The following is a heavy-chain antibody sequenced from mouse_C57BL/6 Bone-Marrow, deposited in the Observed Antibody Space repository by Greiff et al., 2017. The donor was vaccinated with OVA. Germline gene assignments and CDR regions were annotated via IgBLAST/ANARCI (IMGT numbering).Heavy chain of an antibody. D-gene: IGHD2-10*01. CDR3: ARSYYGNYLSWFAY. J-gene: IGHJ3*01. CDR2: IYPRSGNT. Sequence: QVQLKESGAELARPGASVKLSCKASGYTFTSYGISWVKQRTGQGLEWIGEIYPRSGNTYYNEKFKGKATLTADKSSSTAYMELRSLTSEDSAVYFCARSYYGNYLSWFAYWGQGTLVTVSA. V-gene: IGHV1-81*01. CDR1: GYTFTSYG.